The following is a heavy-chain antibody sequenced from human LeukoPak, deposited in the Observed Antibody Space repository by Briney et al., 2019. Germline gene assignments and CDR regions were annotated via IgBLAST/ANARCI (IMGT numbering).Heavy chain of an antibody. J-gene: IGHJ3*02. CDR1: GFTFSTFA. Sequence: PGGSLRLPCAASGFTFSTFAMGWVRQAPGKGLEWVSAISGSGGDTSYAGSVKGRFTISRDNSKNTLYLQMNSLRADDTAVYYCAKDPMGIGPAFDIWGQGTMVTVSS. D-gene: IGHD7-27*01. CDR3: AKDPMGIGPAFDI. V-gene: IGHV3-23*01. CDR2: ISGSGGDT.